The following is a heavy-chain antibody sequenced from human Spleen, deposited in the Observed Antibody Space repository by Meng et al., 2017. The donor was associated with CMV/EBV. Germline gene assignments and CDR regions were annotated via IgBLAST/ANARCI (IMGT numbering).Heavy chain of an antibody. CDR3: ARDSNQLLSQDYFDY. V-gene: IGHV3-30-3*01. Sequence: GESLKIYCAASGFTFSSYAMHWVRQAPGKGLEWVAVISYDGSNKYYADSVKGRFTISRDNYKNTLYLEMNSVGAEDTAVYYCARDSNQLLSQDYFDYWGQGTLVTVSS. CDR1: GFTFSSYA. J-gene: IGHJ4*02. CDR2: ISYDGSNK. D-gene: IGHD2-2*01.